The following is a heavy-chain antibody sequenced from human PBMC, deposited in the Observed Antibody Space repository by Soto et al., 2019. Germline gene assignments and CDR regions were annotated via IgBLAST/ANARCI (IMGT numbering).Heavy chain of an antibody. J-gene: IGHJ5*02. CDR1: GVSISNTEW. Sequence: PSETLSLTCTVSGVSISNTEWWSWVRQPPGKGLEWMGEVHHSGNTNYNPSLKGRVTMSVDKSKNQFSLMLSSVTAADTAVYYCVREGGDNWFDPWGQGTLVTVSS. V-gene: IGHV4-4*02. D-gene: IGHD3-16*01. CDR2: VHHSGNT. CDR3: VREGGDNWFDP.